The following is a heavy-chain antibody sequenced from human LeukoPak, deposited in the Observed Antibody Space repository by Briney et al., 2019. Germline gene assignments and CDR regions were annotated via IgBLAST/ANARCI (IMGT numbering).Heavy chain of an antibody. CDR2: INPNSGGT. J-gene: IGHJ4*02. CDR1: VYTFTGYY. V-gene: IGHV1-2*04. CDR3: ARGPQQLVFDY. Sequence: GASVTVSCKASVYTFTGYYMHWVRLAPGAGLEWMGWINPNSGGTNYAQKFQGWVTMTRDTSISTAYMELSRLRSDDTAVYYCARGPQQLVFDYWGQGTLVTVSS. D-gene: IGHD6-13*01.